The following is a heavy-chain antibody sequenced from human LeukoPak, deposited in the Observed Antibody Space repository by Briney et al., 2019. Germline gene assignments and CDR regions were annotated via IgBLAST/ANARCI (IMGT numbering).Heavy chain of an antibody. Sequence: ETLSLTCAVYGGSFSGYYWSWIRQPPGKGLEWIGEINHSGSTNYNPSLKSRVTISVDTSKNQFSLKLSSVTAANTAVYYCARHVRLSLDYYYYYMDVWAKGQWSPSL. CDR3: ARHVRLSLDYYYYYMDV. D-gene: IGHD1-26*01. V-gene: IGHV4-34*01. J-gene: IGHJ6*03. CDR2: INHSGST. CDR1: GGSFSGYY.